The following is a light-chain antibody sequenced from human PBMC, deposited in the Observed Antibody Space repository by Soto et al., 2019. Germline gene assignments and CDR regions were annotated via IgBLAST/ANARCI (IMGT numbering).Light chain of an antibody. V-gene: IGKV3-11*01. Sequence: EIVLTQSPATLSLSPGERATLSCRASQSISTYLAWYQQKPGQPPRLLIYDVSNRATGIPARFSGSGSGTDFTLTISSLQSEDFAVYYCQQYNNWLWTFGQGTKVEIK. CDR3: QQYNNWLWT. CDR2: DVS. J-gene: IGKJ1*01. CDR1: QSISTY.